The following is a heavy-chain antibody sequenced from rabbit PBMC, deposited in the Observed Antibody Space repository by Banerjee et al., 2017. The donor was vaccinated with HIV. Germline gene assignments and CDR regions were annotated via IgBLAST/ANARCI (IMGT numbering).Heavy chain of an antibody. CDR1: GFSFSGSYW. V-gene: IGHV1S40*01. D-gene: IGHD4-1*01. Sequence: QSLEESGGDLVKPGASLTLTCTASGFSFSGSYWICWVRQAPGKGLEWIACIYAGSSGSTHYASWAKGRFTISKTSSTTVTLQMTSLTAADTATYFCARIPYSNNLFMWGQGTLVTVS. CDR3: ARIPYSNNLFM. CDR2: IYAGSSGST. J-gene: IGHJ4*01.